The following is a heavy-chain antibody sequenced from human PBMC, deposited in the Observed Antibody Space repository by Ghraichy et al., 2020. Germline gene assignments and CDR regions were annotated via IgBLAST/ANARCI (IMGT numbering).Heavy chain of an antibody. Sequence: GGSLRLSCAVSGFTFSDYIMNWVRQAPGKGLEWVASISAGGSYIYYADSLKGRFTISRDNAEKSLYLQMDSLRPEDAGIYYCARGGYWSFSYYFDYWGQGSLVTVSS. V-gene: IGHV3-21*04. CDR1: GFTFSDYI. D-gene: IGHD2-8*02. CDR2: ISAGGSYI. CDR3: ARGGYWSFSYYFDY. J-gene: IGHJ4*02.